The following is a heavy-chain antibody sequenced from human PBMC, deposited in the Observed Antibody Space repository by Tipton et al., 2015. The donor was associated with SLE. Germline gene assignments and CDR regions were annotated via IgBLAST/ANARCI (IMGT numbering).Heavy chain of an antibody. Sequence: GLVKPSEALSLTCTVSGGSISSGGYYWTWIRQLPGKGLEWIGYIYYSGNTCYNPSLGSRLTISLDTSKDQFSLRLTSVTAADTAVYYCARAGGGDSNWFDPWGQGTLVTVSS. CDR2: IYYSGNT. CDR1: GGSISSGGYY. J-gene: IGHJ5*02. CDR3: ARAGGGDSNWFDP. V-gene: IGHV4-31*03. D-gene: IGHD2-21*01.